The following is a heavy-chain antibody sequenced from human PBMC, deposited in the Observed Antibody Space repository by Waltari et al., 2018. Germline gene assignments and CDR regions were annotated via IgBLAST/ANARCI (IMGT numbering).Heavy chain of an antibody. D-gene: IGHD5-18*01. V-gene: IGHV4-38-2*02. CDR2: IYHSGST. CDR3: ARRLGYDAFDI. Sequence: QVQLQESGPGLVKSSETLSLTCTVSGYSITSGYYWGWIRQPPGKGLEWIGSIYHSGSTYYHPSLKSRLTISVDTSKNQFSLKLSSVTASDTAVYFCARRLGYDAFDIWGQGSMVTVSS. J-gene: IGHJ3*02. CDR1: GYSITSGYY.